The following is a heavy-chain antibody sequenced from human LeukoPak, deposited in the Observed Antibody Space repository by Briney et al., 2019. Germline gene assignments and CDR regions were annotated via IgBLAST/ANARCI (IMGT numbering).Heavy chain of an antibody. CDR1: GFTFSSYG. D-gene: IGHD6-19*01. CDR3: ASQRLYSSGWYVAFDI. CDR2: ISYDGSNK. V-gene: IGHV3-30*03. Sequence: GGSLRLSCAASGFTFSSYGMHWVRQAPGKGLEWVAVISYDGSNKYYADSVKGRFTISRDNSKNTLYLQMNSLRAEDTAVYYCASQRLYSSGWYVAFDIWGQGTMVTVSS. J-gene: IGHJ3*02.